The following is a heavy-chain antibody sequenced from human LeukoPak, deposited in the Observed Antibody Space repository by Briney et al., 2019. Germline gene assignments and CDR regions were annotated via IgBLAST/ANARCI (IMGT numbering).Heavy chain of an antibody. V-gene: IGHV3-23*01. CDR3: VKMKGPERRHCFAY. CDR1: EFTFA. Sequence: GGSLTLSCVVSEFTFAVSWVRQVPRKGREGVATVNGRGDDSFHAYSVKGRFAVSRDTSSNNRHLHISGLRAADTALYYCVKMKGPERRHCFAYWGQGTQLIVSS. D-gene: IGHD1-1*01. J-gene: IGHJ4*02. CDR2: VNGRGDDS.